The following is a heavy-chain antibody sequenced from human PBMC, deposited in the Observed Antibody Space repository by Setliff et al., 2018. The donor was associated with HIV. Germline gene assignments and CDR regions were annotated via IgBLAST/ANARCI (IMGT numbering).Heavy chain of an antibody. CDR2: FYPGTGGT. J-gene: IGHJ4*02. CDR1: GYTFNDFV. CDR3: ARAAPGGGNDYFGY. D-gene: IGHD3-16*01. V-gene: IGHV1-3*01. Sequence: PSVKVSCKTSGYTFNDFVIHWVRQAPGQRPEYMGWFYPGTGGTGYSPRFQGRLTFSRDTSATTAHVEVNSLTSEDTAVYYCARAAPGGGNDYFGYWGQGALVTVSS.